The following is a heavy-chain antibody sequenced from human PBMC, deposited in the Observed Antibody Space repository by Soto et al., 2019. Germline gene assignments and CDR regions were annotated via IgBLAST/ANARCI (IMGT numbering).Heavy chain of an antibody. Sequence: SETLSLTCTVSGGSISIGDYYWSWIGQPPGKDLEWIGYIYYSGSTYYNPSLKSRVTISVDTSKNQFSLKLSSVTAADTEVYYCARGIAVADTGGYFDYWGQGTLVTVSS. CDR1: GGSISIGDYY. D-gene: IGHD6-19*01. V-gene: IGHV4-30-4*02. CDR3: ARGIAVADTGGYFDY. J-gene: IGHJ4*02. CDR2: IYYSGST.